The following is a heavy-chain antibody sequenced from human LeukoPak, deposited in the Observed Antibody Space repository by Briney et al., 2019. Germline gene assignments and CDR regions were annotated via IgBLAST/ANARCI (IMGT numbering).Heavy chain of an antibody. J-gene: IGHJ4*02. D-gene: IGHD3-16*01. CDR2: INPNSGGT. V-gene: IGHV1-2*02. CDR1: GYTFTGYY. Sequence: ASVKVSCKASGYTFTGYYMHWVRQAPGQGLEWMGWINPNSGGTNYAQKFQGRVTMTRDTSISTAYMELSRLRSDDTAVYYCAREQIEIGDYFDYWGQGTLVTVSS. CDR3: AREQIEIGDYFDY.